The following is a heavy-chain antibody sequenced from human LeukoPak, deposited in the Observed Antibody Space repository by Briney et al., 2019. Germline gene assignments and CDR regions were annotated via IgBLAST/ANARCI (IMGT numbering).Heavy chain of an antibody. D-gene: IGHD1-26*01. V-gene: IGHV1-8*03. CDR3: ARGRSGSYRRTYFDY. J-gene: IGHJ4*02. CDR2: MNHNSGNT. CDR1: GYTFTSYD. Sequence: ASVKVSCKASGYTFTSYDINWVRQATGQGLEWMGWMNHNSGNTGYAQKFQGRVTISRNTSISTAYMELSSLRSEDTAVYYCARGRSGSYRRTYFDYWGQGTLVTVSS.